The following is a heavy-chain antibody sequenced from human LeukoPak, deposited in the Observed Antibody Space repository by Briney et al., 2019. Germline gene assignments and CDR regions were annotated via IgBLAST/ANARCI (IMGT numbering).Heavy chain of an antibody. CDR2: MYSFGNT. V-gene: IGHV3-53*01. CDR1: EFTVSSTY. CDR3: ALRFLEWSNSGGGYYYYGMDV. Sequence: GGSLRLSCAVSEFTVSSTYMSWVRQAPGKGLEWVSLMYSFGNTYYADSVKGRFTISRDNSKNTLYLQMNSLRAEDTALYYCALRFLEWSNSGGGYYYYGMDVWGQGTTVTVSS. J-gene: IGHJ6*02. D-gene: IGHD3-3*01.